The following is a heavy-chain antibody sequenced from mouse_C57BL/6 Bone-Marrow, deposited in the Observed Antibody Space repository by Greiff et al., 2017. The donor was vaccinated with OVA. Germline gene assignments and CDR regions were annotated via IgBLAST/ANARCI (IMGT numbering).Heavy chain of an antibody. D-gene: IGHD1-1*01. V-gene: IGHV1-54*01. CDR2: INPGSGGT. Sequence: VQLVESGAELVRPGTSVKVSCKASGYAFTNYLIEWVKQRPGQGLEWIGVINPGSGGTNYNEKFKGKATLTADKSSSTAYMQLSSLTSEDSAVYFCARRRTTVVEYYFDYWGQGTTLTVSS. J-gene: IGHJ2*01. CDR1: GYAFTNYL. CDR3: ARRRTTVVEYYFDY.